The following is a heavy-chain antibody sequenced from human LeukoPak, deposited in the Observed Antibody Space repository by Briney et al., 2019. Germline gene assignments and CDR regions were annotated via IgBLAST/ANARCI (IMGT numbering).Heavy chain of an antibody. CDR1: GASFSGYY. D-gene: IGHD3-22*01. V-gene: IGHV4-34*01. J-gene: IGHJ4*02. CDR3: ARTLDTSGYFRNFDY. Sequence: SEALSLTCAIYGASFSGYYWNWIRQPPGKGLEWIGEISHSGGTNYNPSLKSRVTISADTSKNQFSLTLSYMTAADTAVYYCARTLDTSGYFRNFDYWGQGSLVTVSS. CDR2: ISHSGGT.